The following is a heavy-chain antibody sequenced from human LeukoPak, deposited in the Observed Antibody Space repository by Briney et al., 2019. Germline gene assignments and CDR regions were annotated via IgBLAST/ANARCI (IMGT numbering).Heavy chain of an antibody. J-gene: IGHJ6*02. V-gene: IGHV4-59*01. Sequence: SETLSLTCTVSGGSLSSYYWSWIRQPPGKGLEWIGYIYYSGSTNYNPSLKSRVTISVDTSKNQFSLKLSSVTAADTAVYYCARASAAAAGTPARYYYYGMDVWGQGTTVTVSS. D-gene: IGHD6-13*01. CDR3: ARASAAAAGTPARYYYYGMDV. CDR1: GGSLSSYY. CDR2: IYYSGST.